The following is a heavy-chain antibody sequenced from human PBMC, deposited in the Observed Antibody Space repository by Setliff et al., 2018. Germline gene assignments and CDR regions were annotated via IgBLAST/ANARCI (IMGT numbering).Heavy chain of an antibody. D-gene: IGHD4-17*01. CDR2: IFLTGST. J-gene: IGHJ4*02. CDR1: GESIDSVATGNHY. V-gene: IGHV4-61*09. Sequence: SETLSLTCIVSGESIDSVATGNHYWNWIRQPVGKGLEWIGHIFLTGSTNYNPSLRSRVSISLDTSKSQFFLKLNSVTAADTAVYYCARLRKDYGDYYYFDYWGQGTLVTVSS. CDR3: ARLRKDYGDYYYFDY.